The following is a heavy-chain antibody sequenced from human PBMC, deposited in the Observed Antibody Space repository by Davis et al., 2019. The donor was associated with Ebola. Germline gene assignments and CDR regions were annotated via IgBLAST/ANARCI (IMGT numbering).Heavy chain of an antibody. J-gene: IGHJ4*02. Sequence: GESLKISCAASGFTVSSNYMSWVRQAPGKGLEWVSVIYSGGSTYYADSVKGRFTISRHNSKNTLYLQMNSLKTEDTAVYYCTLTVGSFDYWGQGTLVTVSS. V-gene: IGHV3-53*01. CDR3: TLTVGSFDY. CDR2: IYSGGST. D-gene: IGHD1-20*01. CDR1: GFTVSSNY.